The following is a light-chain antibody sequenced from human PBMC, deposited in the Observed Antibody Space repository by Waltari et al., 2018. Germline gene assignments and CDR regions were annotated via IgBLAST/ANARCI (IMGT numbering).Light chain of an antibody. CDR3: QALGTGAWV. CDR2: QDT. Sequence: SYELTQPPSVSVSPGQTASITCSGDILGNKYASWYQQKPGQSRLLVIYQDTNRPSGIPERFSCSKAWNAATLTISGTQAMDEADYYCQALGTGAWVFGGGTKLTVL. V-gene: IGLV3-1*01. CDR1: ILGNKY. J-gene: IGLJ3*02.